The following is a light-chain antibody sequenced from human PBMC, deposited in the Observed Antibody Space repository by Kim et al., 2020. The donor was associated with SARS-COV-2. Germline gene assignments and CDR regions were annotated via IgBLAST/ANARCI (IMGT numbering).Light chain of an antibody. Sequence: QSALTQPASVSGSPGQSITISCTGTSCDVGTYNYVSWYQQHPGKAPKLLIYDVSERPSGVSYRFSGSKSANTASLTISGLQAEDEADYFCSSYTGTRTLVFGGGTKLTVL. CDR1: SCDVGTYNY. J-gene: IGLJ2*01. CDR3: SSYTGTRTLV. CDR2: DVS. V-gene: IGLV2-14*03.